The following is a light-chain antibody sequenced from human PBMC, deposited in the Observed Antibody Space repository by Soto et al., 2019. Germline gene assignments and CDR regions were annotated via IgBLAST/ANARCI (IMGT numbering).Light chain of an antibody. V-gene: IGKV1-16*01. CDR2: AAA. Sequence: DIQMTQSPSSLSASVGDRVTITCRASQDIRNSLAWFQQKPGKASKSLIYAAASLQGGVPSTFSGSRSATDFTLTISSMQAEDFATYYCQQYDSYPLTFGPGTKVDIK. J-gene: IGKJ3*01. CDR1: QDIRNS. CDR3: QQYDSYPLT.